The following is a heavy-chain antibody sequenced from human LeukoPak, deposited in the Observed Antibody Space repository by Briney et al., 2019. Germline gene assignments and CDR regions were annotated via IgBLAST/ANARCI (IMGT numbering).Heavy chain of an antibody. D-gene: IGHD2-2*01. CDR2: INPNSGGT. J-gene: IGHJ4*02. CDR1: GYTFTGYY. Sequence: GASVKVSCKASGYTFTGYYMHWVRQAPGQGLEWMGWINPNSGGTNYAQKFQGRVTMTRDTSISTAYMELSRLRSDDTAVYYCARELQTIVVVPAAPDYWGQGTLVTVSS. V-gene: IGHV1-2*02. CDR3: ARELQTIVVVPAAPDY.